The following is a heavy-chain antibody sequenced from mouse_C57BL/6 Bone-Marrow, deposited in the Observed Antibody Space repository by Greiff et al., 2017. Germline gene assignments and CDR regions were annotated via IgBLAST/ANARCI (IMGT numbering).Heavy chain of an antibody. CDR1: GFTFSDYG. CDR3: ARQDEVAY. Sequence: EVKLMESGGGLVKPGGSLKLSCAASGFTFSDYGMHWVRQAPEKGLEWVAYISSGSSTIYYADTVKGRFTISRDNAKNTLFLQMTSLRSEDTAMYYCARQDEVAYWGQGTLVTVSA. V-gene: IGHV5-17*01. J-gene: IGHJ3*01. CDR2: ISSGSSTI.